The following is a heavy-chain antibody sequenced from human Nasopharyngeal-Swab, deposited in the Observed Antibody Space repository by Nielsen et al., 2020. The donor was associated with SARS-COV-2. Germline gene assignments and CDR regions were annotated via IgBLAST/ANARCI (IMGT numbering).Heavy chain of an antibody. CDR2: IYPGDSDT. V-gene: IGHV5-51*01. CDR1: GYSFTGYW. CDR3: ARDEGVYSSSSRGAFDI. D-gene: IGHD6-6*01. Sequence: GGSLRLSCKGSGYSFTGYWIGWVRQMPGKGLEWMGIIYPGDSDTRYSPSFQGQVTISADKSISTAYLQWSSLKASDTAMYYCARDEGVYSSSSRGAFDIWGQGTMVTVSS. J-gene: IGHJ3*02.